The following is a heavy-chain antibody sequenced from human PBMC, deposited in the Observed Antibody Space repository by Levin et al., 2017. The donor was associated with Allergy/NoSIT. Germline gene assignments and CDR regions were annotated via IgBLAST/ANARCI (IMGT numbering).Heavy chain of an antibody. J-gene: IGHJ4*02. D-gene: IGHD3-22*01. Sequence: PGGSLRLSCAASGFTFSNYAMSWVRQAPGKGLEWVSTINSRGSSTYYADSVKGRFTISRDNSNNTLYLQLNSLRAEDTAVYYCARSDYFDSSGYYPRWGGWGQGTLVTVSS. V-gene: IGHV3-23*01. CDR1: GFTFSNYA. CDR3: ARSDYFDSSGYYPRWGG. CDR2: INSRGSST.